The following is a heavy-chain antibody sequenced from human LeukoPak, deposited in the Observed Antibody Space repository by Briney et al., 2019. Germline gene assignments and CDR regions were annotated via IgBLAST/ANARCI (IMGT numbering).Heavy chain of an antibody. Sequence: SETLSLTCTVSGGSISSYYWSWIRQPPGKGLEWIGYIYYSGSPNYNPSLKSRVTISVDTSKNQFSLKLSSVTAADTAVYYCARGEWDLLFDYWGQGTLVTVSS. D-gene: IGHD1-26*01. V-gene: IGHV4-59*01. CDR1: GGSISSYY. J-gene: IGHJ4*02. CDR2: IYYSGSP. CDR3: ARGEWDLLFDY.